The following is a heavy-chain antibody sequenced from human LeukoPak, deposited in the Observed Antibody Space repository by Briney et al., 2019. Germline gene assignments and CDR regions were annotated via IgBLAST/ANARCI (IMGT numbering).Heavy chain of an antibody. CDR1: GFTFSSYS. J-gene: IGHJ3*02. D-gene: IGHD1-14*01. CDR2: MRNKANSYTT. CDR3: ARSPESGVNVFDI. Sequence: GGSLRLSCAASGFTFSSYSMNWVRQAPGKGLEWVGRMRNKANSYTTENAASVKGRLTLSRDDSRRLVFLQLNSLKIEDTAVYYCARSPESGVNVFDIWGQGTMVTVSS. V-gene: IGHV3-72*01.